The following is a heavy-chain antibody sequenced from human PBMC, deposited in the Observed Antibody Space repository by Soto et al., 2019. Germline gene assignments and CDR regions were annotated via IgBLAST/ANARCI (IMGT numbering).Heavy chain of an antibody. J-gene: IGHJ5*02. CDR2: IYYSGST. CDR1: GGSISSSSYY. V-gene: IGHV4-39*02. Sequence: PSETLSLTCTVSGGSISSSSYYWGWIRQPPGKGLEWIGSIYYSGSTYYNPSLKSRVTISVDTSKNQFSLKLSSVTAADTAVYYCARERPDGSRLDPWAQGTLVTVSS. CDR3: ARERPDGSRLDP. D-gene: IGHD6-13*01.